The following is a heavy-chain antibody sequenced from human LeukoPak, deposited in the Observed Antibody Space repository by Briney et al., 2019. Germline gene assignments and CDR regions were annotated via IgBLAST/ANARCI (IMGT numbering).Heavy chain of an antibody. D-gene: IGHD3-22*01. V-gene: IGHV1-69*06. J-gene: IGHJ4*02. CDR1: GGTFSSYA. CDR2: IIPVFGTE. CDR3: ARDYRATYYYDSSGYPYFDY. Sequence: SVKVSCKASGGTFSSYAISWVRQAPGQGLEWMGGIIPVFGTENYPQKFQGRVTIDADTSTSTAYMELRSLRSDDTAVYYCARDYRATYYYDSSGYPYFDYWGQGTLVTVSS.